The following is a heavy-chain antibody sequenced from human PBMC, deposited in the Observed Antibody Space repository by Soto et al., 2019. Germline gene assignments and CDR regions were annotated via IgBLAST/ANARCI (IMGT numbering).Heavy chain of an antibody. CDR1: GGSISSYY. V-gene: IGHV4-59*01. CDR3: ARTVYYDFWSASLMDV. J-gene: IGHJ6*02. Sequence: SETLSLTCTVSGGSISSYYWSWIRQPPGKGLEWIGYIYYSGSTNYNPSLKSRVTISVDTTKNQFSLKLSSVTAADTAVYYCARTVYYDFWSASLMDVWGQGTTVTVSS. CDR2: IYYSGST. D-gene: IGHD3-3*01.